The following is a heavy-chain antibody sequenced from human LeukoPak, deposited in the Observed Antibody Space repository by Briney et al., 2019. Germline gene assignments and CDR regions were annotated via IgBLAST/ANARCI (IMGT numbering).Heavy chain of an antibody. CDR2: ISGSGGST. CDR3: AKDMFRDPYGDYGIDY. CDR1: GFTFSRYA. V-gene: IGHV3-23*01. Sequence: GGSLRLSCAVSGFTFSRYAMTWVRQAPGKGLEWVSAISGSGGSTYFADSVKGRFTISRDNSKNTLYLQMNSLRAEDTAVYYCAKDMFRDPYGDYGIDYWGQGTLVTVSS. D-gene: IGHD4-17*01. J-gene: IGHJ4*02.